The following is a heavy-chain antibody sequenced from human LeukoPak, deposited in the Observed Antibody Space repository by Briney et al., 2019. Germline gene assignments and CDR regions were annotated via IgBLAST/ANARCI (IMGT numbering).Heavy chain of an antibody. CDR2: IYYSGST. CDR3: ARHMTQCSSSTCYPWGAFDI. Sequence: SETLSLTCSVSGGSIRSYYWSWIRQPPGKGLEWIGYIYYSGSTNYNASLKSRVTISVDTSKNQFSLKLSSVTSADTAVYYCARHMTQCSSSTCYPWGAFDIWGQGTMVTVSS. CDR1: GGSIRSYY. V-gene: IGHV4-59*01. J-gene: IGHJ3*02. D-gene: IGHD2-2*01.